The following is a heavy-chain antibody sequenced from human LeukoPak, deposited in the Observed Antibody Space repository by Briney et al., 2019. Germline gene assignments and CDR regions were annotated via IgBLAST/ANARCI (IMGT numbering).Heavy chain of an antibody. CDR1: GFTFSSYA. J-gene: IGHJ6*03. CDR3: AKGLRTGVGPYMGYHYYMDV. CDR2: INDNGADT. V-gene: IGHV3-23*01. Sequence: GSLRLSCAASGFTFSSYAMSWVRQAPGKGLKWVSTINDNGADTYYADSVKGRFTISRDNSYDTVSLQMNSLRDEDTGVYYCAKGLRTGVGPYMGYHYYMDVWGKGATVTVSS. D-gene: IGHD3-16*01.